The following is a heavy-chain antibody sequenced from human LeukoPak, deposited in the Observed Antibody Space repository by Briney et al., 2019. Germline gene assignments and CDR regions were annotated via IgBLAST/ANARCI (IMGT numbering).Heavy chain of an antibody. CDR2: IKSNGST. CDR1: GLTFSSYW. Sequence: GGSLRLSCAASGLTFSSYWMHRVRQAPGKGLLWVQRIKSNGSTNYAESVNGPFTNSRNNAKNTVSLQMSSLRADDTGVYYPEYFRHWGQGTLVTVST. J-gene: IGHJ1*01. CDR3: EYFRH. V-gene: IGHV3-74*01.